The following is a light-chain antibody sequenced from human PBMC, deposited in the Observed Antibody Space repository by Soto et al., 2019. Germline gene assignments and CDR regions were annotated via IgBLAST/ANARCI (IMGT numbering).Light chain of an antibody. CDR3: HQYDRWPLS. Sequence: EIVMTQSPATLSVSPGETATLSCRASESVKTNLAWYQQKPGQAPRLLIYGAFIRAAGIPFRFSGSASGTEFTLTISSLQSEDFAVYYCHQYDRWPLSLGGGTKVEIK. CDR1: ESVKTN. J-gene: IGKJ4*01. CDR2: GAF. V-gene: IGKV3-15*01.